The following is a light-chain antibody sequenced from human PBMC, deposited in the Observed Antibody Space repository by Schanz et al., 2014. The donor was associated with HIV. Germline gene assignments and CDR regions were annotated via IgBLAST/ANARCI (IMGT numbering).Light chain of an antibody. J-gene: IGKJ4*01. CDR1: RDISNY. CDR2: AAS. V-gene: IGKV1-9*01. Sequence: QLTQSPSSLSASVADRVIITCRASRDISNYLAWYQQKPGKAPKLLIHAASTLQSGVPSRFSGGRSGTDFTLTISSLQPDDFATYYCQQLNSYPFTFGGGTKVEV. CDR3: QQLNSYPFT.